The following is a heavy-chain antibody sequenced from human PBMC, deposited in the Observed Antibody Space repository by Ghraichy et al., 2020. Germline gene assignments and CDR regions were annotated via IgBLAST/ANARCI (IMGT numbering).Heavy chain of an antibody. V-gene: IGHV3-49*03. J-gene: IGHJ4*02. Sequence: GGSLRLSCTASGFTFGDYAMSWFRQAPGKGLEWVGFIRSKAYGGTTEYAASVKGRFTISRDDSKSIAYLQMNSLKTEDTAVYYCTRDKELAAAGTNYFDYWGQGTLVTVSS. CDR1: GFTFGDYA. CDR2: IRSKAYGGTT. D-gene: IGHD6-13*01. CDR3: TRDKELAAAGTNYFDY.